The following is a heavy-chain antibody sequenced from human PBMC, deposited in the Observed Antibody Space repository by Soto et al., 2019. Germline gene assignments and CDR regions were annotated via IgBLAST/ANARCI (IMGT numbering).Heavy chain of an antibody. D-gene: IGHD1-1*01. CDR1: GFTFSNNP. J-gene: IGHJ4*02. CDR3: AKGLDRASLDF. V-gene: IGHV3-23*01. CDR2: INPGGSGT. Sequence: GGSLRLSCAASGFTFSNNPMRWVRQAPGKGLEWVSAINPGGSGTYYADSVKGRFTISRDNSRNTLYLQMNSLRAEDTAIYYCAKGLDRASLDFWGQGALVTVSS.